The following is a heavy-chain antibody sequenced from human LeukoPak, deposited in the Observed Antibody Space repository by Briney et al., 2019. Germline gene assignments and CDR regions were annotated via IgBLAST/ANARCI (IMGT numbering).Heavy chain of an antibody. CDR2: IKSKTDGGTT. V-gene: IGHV3-15*01. Sequence: AGGSLRLSCAASGFTFSNAWLSWVRQAPGKGLEWVGRIKSKTDGGTTDYAAPVKGRFTISRDDSKNTLYLQMNSLKTEDTAVYYCAKNPYGGNPDNFDYWGQGTLVTVSS. CDR1: GFTFSNAW. J-gene: IGHJ4*02. D-gene: IGHD4-23*01. CDR3: AKNPYGGNPDNFDY.